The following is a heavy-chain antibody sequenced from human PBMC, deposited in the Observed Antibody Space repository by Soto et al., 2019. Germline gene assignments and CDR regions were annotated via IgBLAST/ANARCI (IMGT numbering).Heavy chain of an antibody. Sequence: GIPAKASCKASRYTFTSNGITWVRQAPGQGLEWMGWISAYNGNTNYTQNLQGRLTMTTDTSTSTAYMELRSLRSDDTAVYYCARGTTVETGSYWGQGTLVTV. J-gene: IGHJ4*02. V-gene: IGHV1-18*01. CDR2: ISAYNGNT. CDR3: ARGTTVETGSY. D-gene: IGHD4-17*01. CDR1: RYTFTSNG.